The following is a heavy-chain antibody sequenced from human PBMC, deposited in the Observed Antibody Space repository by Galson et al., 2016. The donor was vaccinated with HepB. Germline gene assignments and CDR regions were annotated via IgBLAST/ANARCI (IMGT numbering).Heavy chain of an antibody. D-gene: IGHD3-10*01. Sequence: PALVKPTQTLTLTCTFSGSSLTTGGVGVGWIRQPPGKALEWLALIYWDDDKRSSPSLKRRLTITKEPSKNQVVLTMTNMDPVDKATSYCTNLWFGEPVDYWGQGTLVTVSS. V-gene: IGHV2-5*02. CDR2: IYWDDDK. CDR3: TNLWFGEPVDY. CDR1: GSSLTTGGVG. J-gene: IGHJ4*02.